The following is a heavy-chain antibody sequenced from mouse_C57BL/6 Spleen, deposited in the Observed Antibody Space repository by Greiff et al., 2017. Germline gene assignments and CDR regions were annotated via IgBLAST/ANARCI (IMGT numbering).Heavy chain of an antibody. V-gene: IGHV5-9*01. J-gene: IGHJ1*03. CDR2: ISGGGGNT. D-gene: IGHD1-1*01. Sequence: EVQGVESGGGLVKPGGSLKLSCAASGFTFSSYTMSWVRQTPEQRLEWVATISGGGGNTYYPDSVKGRFTISRDTAKNTLYLQMSSLRSEDTALYNCARHCYGSRGNWYFGVWGTGTTVTVSS. CDR3: ARHCYGSRGNWYFGV. CDR1: GFTFSSYT.